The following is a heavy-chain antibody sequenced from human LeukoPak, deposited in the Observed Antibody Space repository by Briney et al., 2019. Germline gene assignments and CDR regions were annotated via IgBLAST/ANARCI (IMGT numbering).Heavy chain of an antibody. D-gene: IGHD1-26*01. Sequence: PSETLSLTCTVSGGSISSGGYYWSWIRQPPGKGLEWIGYIYHSGSTYYNPSLKSRATISVDRSKNQFSLKLSSVTAADTAVYYCARDRVVGAFFDYWGQGTLVTVSS. CDR3: ARDRVVGAFFDY. CDR2: IYHSGST. V-gene: IGHV4-30-2*01. CDR1: GGSISSGGYY. J-gene: IGHJ4*02.